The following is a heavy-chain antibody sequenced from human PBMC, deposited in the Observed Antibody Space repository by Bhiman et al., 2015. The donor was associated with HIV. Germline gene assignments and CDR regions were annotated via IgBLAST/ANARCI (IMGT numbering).Heavy chain of an antibody. J-gene: IGHJ4*02. V-gene: IGHV3-13*01. CDR2: IGTAGDT. CDR3: ARDAQYYYGSGRSRKQPQEALDY. CDR1: EFTFSTYD. D-gene: IGHD3-10*01. Sequence: EVQLVESGGDLVQPGESVRLSCVASEFTFSTYDMHWVRQGAGKSLEWVAAIGTAGDTFYSGSVKGRFVISRDILTNTVSLKMNNLKPEDTAVYYCARDAQYYYGSGRSRKQPQEALDYWGQGTLVTVSS.